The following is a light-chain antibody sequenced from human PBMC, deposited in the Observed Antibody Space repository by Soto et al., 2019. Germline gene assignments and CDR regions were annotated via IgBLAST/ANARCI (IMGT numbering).Light chain of an antibody. J-gene: IGKJ1*01. CDR3: HHFGSSPET. V-gene: IGKV3-20*01. Sequence: EVVLPQSPGTLSLSPGERATLSCSASQSVADSYLAWYKQKPGRAPRLLFDAATRMATGIPDRFSGSGSGTYFTLTISTLAPDDFGVYYCHHFGSSPETFGQGTKVE. CDR2: AAT. CDR1: QSVADSY.